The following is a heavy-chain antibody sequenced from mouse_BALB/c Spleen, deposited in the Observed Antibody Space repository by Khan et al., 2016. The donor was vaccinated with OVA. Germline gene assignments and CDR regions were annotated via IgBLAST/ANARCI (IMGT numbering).Heavy chain of an antibody. CDR3: ARNYDYDEGLAY. D-gene: IGHD2-4*01. CDR2: IWSGGST. V-gene: IGHV2-2*02. CDR1: GFSLTSYG. J-gene: IGHJ3*01. Sequence: QVQLKQSGPGLVQPSQSLSITCTVSGFSLTSYGVHWVRQSPGKGLEWLGVIWSGGSTDYNEAFISRLSISQDNSKSQVFFKMNSLQGNATAIYYCARNYDYDEGLAYWGQGTLVTVAA.